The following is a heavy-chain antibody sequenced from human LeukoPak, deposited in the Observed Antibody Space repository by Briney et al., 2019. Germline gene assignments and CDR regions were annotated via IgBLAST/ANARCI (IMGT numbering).Heavy chain of an antibody. D-gene: IGHD2-15*01. CDR3: ARDGVAAIFGATGYFDY. CDR1: GLTVSIYY. CDR2: ISSSGSTI. J-gene: IGHJ4*02. V-gene: IGHV3-11*01. Sequence: PGGSLRLSCAASGLTVSIYYMSWIRQAPGKGLEWVSYISSSGSTIYYADSVKGRFTISRDNAKNSLYLQMNSLRAEDTAVYYCARDGVAAIFGATGYFDYWGQGTLVTVSS.